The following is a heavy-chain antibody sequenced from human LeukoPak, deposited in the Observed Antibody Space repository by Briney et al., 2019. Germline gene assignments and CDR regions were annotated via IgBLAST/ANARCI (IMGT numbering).Heavy chain of an antibody. J-gene: IGHJ4*02. CDR2: IYYSGST. CDR1: GGSIASSGYS. D-gene: IGHD6-13*01. Sequence: SETLSLTCAVSGGSIASSGYSWSWIRQPPGKGLEWIGYIYYSGSTNYNPSLKSRVTISVDTSKNQFSLKLSSVTAADTAVYYCARLYSSSWYYFDYWGQGTLVTVSS. CDR3: ARLYSSSWYYFDY. V-gene: IGHV4-61*08.